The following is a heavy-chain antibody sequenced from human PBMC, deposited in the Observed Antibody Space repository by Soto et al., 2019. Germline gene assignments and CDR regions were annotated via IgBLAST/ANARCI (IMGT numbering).Heavy chain of an antibody. CDR2: IYYSGST. V-gene: IGHV4-31*03. J-gene: IGHJ4*02. CDR3: ASNSSGYTFYDY. Sequence: PSETLSLTCTVSGGSISSGGYYWSWIRQHPGKGLEWIGYIYYSGSTYYNPSLKSRVTISVDTSKNQFSLKLSSVTAADTAVYYCASNSSGYTFYDYWGQGTLVTGSS. D-gene: IGHD5-18*01. CDR1: GGSISSGGYY.